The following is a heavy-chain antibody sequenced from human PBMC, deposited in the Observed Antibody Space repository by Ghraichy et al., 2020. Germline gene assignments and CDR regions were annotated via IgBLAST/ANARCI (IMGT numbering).Heavy chain of an antibody. J-gene: IGHJ4*02. Sequence: GESLNISCAASGLTFRSYWMHWVRQAPGKGLLWVSGLNSDGSNTYYADSVRGRFTISRDNAKNTLYMQMNSLTAEDTAVYYCATLQLDGPDYWGQGTLVTVSS. D-gene: IGHD1-7*01. CDR1: GLTFRSYW. CDR2: LNSDGSNT. CDR3: ATLQLDGPDY. V-gene: IGHV3-74*01.